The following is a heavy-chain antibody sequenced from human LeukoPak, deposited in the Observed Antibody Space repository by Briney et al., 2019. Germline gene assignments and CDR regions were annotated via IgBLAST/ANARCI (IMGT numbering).Heavy chain of an antibody. CDR3: ARGGGYYAIDY. D-gene: IGHD1-26*01. CDR2: VYSDDTT. J-gene: IGHJ4*02. V-gene: IGHV3-53*01. CDR1: GFTVSNNY. Sequence: GGSLRLSCAASGFTVSNNYMNWVRQAPGKGLEWVSVVYSDDTTYYADSVKGRFTISRDNSKNTLYLQMNNLRAEDTAVYYCARGGGYYAIDYWGQGTLVTVSS.